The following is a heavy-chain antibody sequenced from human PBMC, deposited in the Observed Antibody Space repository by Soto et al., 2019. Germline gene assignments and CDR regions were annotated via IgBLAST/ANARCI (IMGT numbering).Heavy chain of an antibody. CDR2: ISGSGGST. CDR1: GFTFSSYA. J-gene: IGHJ6*02. D-gene: IGHD2-15*01. Sequence: EVQLLESGGGLVQPGGSLRLSCAASGFTFSSYAMSWVRQAPGKGLEWVSAISGSGGSTYYADSVKGRFTISRDNSKNTRYLQMNRMRAEDTAVYYCAKEVGECSVGSCCSDYYDYGIDVLGQGTPGHVSS. V-gene: IGHV3-23*01. CDR3: AKEVGECSVGSCCSDYYDYGIDV.